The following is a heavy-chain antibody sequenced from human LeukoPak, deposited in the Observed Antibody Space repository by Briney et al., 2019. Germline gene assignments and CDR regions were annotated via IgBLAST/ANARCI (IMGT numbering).Heavy chain of an antibody. CDR3: ARKASPYGDYDDY. V-gene: IGHV3-23*01. CDR2: ISGSGGST. J-gene: IGHJ4*02. Sequence: GGSLRLSCAASGFTFSSYAMSWVRQAPGKGLESVSAISGSGGSTYYADSVKGRFTISRDNSKNTLYLQMNSLRAEDTAVYYCARKASPYGDYDDYWGQGTLVTVSS. D-gene: IGHD4-17*01. CDR1: GFTFSSYA.